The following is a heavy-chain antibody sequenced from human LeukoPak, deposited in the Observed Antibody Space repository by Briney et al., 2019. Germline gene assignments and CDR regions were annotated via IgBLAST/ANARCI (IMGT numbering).Heavy chain of an antibody. D-gene: IGHD1-26*01. J-gene: IGHJ6*02. CDR2: IIPIFGTA. Sequence: SVKVSCKASGGTFKTYAISWVRQAPGRGLEWMGGIIPIFGTANYAQKFQDRVMITADESTSTAYMELSSLRSEDTAVYYCARRSDLDYYYYAMDVWGQGTTVTVSS. CDR3: ARRSDLDYYYYAMDV. V-gene: IGHV1-69*01. CDR1: GGTFKTYA.